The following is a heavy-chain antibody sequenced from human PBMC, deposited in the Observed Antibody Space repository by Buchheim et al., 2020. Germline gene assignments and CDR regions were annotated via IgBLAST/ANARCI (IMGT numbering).Heavy chain of an antibody. V-gene: IGHV3-74*01. CDR3: ASDLNWDIFDH. CDR1: GFTFSSYV. D-gene: IGHD1/OR15-1a*01. CDR2: LSHDGVNP. Sequence: EVQLVQSGGGLVQPGGSLRLSCAASGFTFSSYVMHWVRQVPGKGLEWVSRLSHDGVNPSYADSVQGRFTISRDNAKNTLYLQMNSLRAEDTAVYYCASDLNWDIFDHWGQGTL. J-gene: IGHJ4*02.